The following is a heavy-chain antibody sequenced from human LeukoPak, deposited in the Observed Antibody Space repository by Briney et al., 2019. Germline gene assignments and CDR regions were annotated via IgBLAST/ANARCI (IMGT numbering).Heavy chain of an antibody. CDR1: GFTFSNYN. Sequence: PGGSLRLSCAASGFTFSNYNMNWVRQAPGKGLEWVSYISSSSSTIYYADSVKGRFTISRDNAKNSLYLQMNSLRAEDTAVYYCARDLRFSVDHWGQGTLVTVSS. CDR3: ARDLRFSVDH. D-gene: IGHD3-3*01. J-gene: IGHJ4*02. CDR2: ISSSSSTI. V-gene: IGHV3-48*04.